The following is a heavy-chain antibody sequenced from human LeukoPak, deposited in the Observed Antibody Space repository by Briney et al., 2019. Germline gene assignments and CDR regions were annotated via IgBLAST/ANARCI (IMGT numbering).Heavy chain of an antibody. CDR1: GFTFSRYA. V-gene: IGHV3-30-3*01. Sequence: GGSLRLSCAVSGFTFSRYAVHWVRQALGKGLEWVASISHDGSNRNYADSVRGRFSISRDNSKNTLFLQMDSLRNEDTAVYYCARDLVVVVRRNYYYYYYGMDVWGQGTTVTVSS. CDR3: ARDLVVVVRRNYYYYYYGMDV. D-gene: IGHD3-22*01. J-gene: IGHJ6*02. CDR2: ISHDGSNR.